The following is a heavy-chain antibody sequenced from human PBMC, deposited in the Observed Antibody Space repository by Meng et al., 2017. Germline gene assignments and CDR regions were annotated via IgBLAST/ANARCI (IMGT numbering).Heavy chain of an antibody. CDR1: GFTFSSYA. V-gene: IGHV3-23*01. J-gene: IGHJ4*02. CDR2: ISGSGGST. CDR3: AKDWDSSGYPDY. D-gene: IGHD3-22*01. Sequence: GGSLRLSCAASGFTFSSYAMSWVRQAPGKGLEWVSAISGSGGSTYYADSVKGLFTISRDNSKNTLYLQMNSLRAEDTAVYYCAKDWDSSGYPDYWGQGTLVTVSS.